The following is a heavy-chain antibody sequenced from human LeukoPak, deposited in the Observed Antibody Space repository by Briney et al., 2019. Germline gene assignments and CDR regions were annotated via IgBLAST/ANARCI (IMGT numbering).Heavy chain of an antibody. J-gene: IGHJ6*03. V-gene: IGHV3-7*01. Sequence: GGSLRLSCAASGFTFSSYWMSWVRQAPGKGLEWVANIKKDGSEKYYLDSVKGRFPISRENAKNSLYLQMNSLRAEDTAVYYCARSPLITIFGVVIPNYYYYYMDVWGKGTTVTVSS. D-gene: IGHD3-3*01. CDR1: GFTFSSYW. CDR3: ARSPLITIFGVVIPNYYYYYMDV. CDR2: IKKDGSEK.